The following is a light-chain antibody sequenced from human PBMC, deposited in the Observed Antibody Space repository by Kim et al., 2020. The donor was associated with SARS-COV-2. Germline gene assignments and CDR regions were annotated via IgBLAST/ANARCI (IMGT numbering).Light chain of an antibody. Sequence: VSVAPGQTASITCFGDKLGDKYASWYQQKPGRSPILVIYRDSDRPSGIPERFSGSKSGDTATLTISGTQDTDEADYYCQAWDSSVVFGGGTQLTVL. CDR1: KLGDKY. CDR3: QAWDSSVV. CDR2: RDS. V-gene: IGLV3-1*01. J-gene: IGLJ2*01.